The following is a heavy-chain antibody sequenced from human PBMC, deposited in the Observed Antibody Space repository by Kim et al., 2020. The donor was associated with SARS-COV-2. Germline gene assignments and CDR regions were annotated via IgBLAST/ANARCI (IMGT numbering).Heavy chain of an antibody. CDR2: INGVGGEM. D-gene: IGHD1-26*01. J-gene: IGHJ4*02. CDR3: ARAHSGSLHY. V-gene: IGHV3-21*01. Sequence: GGSLRLSCAASGFTFSWFSMVWVRQAPGKGLEWVSFINGVGGEMSYADSVRGRFIISIDTARSSVYLQMNDLRVEDTAVYYCARAHSGSLHYWGQGTRVTVSA. CDR1: GFTFSWFS.